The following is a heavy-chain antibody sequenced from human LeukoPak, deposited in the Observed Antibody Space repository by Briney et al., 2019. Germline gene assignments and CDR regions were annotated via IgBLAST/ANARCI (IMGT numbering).Heavy chain of an antibody. V-gene: IGHV3-53*01. J-gene: IGHJ4*02. D-gene: IGHD3-10*01. CDR1: AFSVGSNY. Sequence: GGSLRLSCAASAFSVGSNYMTWVRQAPGKGLEWVSVIYSGGNTYYADSVKGRFTISRDKSQNTLYLQMNSLRAEDTAIYYCARTDYGSGSYSDYWGQGTLVTVSS. CDR3: ARTDYGSGSYSDY. CDR2: IYSGGNT.